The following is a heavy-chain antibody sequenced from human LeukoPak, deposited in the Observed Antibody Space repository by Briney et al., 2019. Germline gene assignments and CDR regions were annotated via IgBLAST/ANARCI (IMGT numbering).Heavy chain of an antibody. CDR3: ARSRNYVWGSYRYGAFDI. Sequence: ASVKVSCKASGYTFTGYYMHWVRQAPGQGLEWMGWINPNSGGTNYAQKFQGGVTMTRDTSISTAYMELSRLRSDDTAVYYCARSRNYVWGSYRYGAFDIWGQGTMVTVSS. CDR1: GYTFTGYY. CDR2: INPNSGGT. V-gene: IGHV1-2*02. D-gene: IGHD3-16*02. J-gene: IGHJ3*02.